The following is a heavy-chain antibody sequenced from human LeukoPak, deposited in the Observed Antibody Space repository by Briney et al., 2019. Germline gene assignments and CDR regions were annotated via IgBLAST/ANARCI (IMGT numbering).Heavy chain of an antibody. CDR1: GFTFSQAW. CDR2: VKSKTDGGTT. Sequence: GGSLRLSCAASGFTFSQAWMTCVRQAPGKGLEWIGRVKSKTDGGTTDYAAPVKGRFTISRDDSKNTLYLQMNSLKTEDTAVYYCTTVRYYDSSGYWESWGQGTLVTVSS. CDR3: TTVRYYDSSGYWES. V-gene: IGHV3-15*01. J-gene: IGHJ4*02. D-gene: IGHD3-22*01.